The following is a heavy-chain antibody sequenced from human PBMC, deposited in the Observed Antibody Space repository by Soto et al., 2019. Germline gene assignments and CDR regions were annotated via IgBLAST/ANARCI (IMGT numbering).Heavy chain of an antibody. CDR1: GGSFSGYY. D-gene: IGHD3-10*01. Sequence: PSETLSLTCAVYGGSFSGYYWSWIRQPPGKGLEWIGEINHSGSTNYNPSLKSRVTISVDTSKNQFSLKLSSVTAADTAVYYCAPRGGGVRGVISTAFDIWGQGTMVTVSS. CDR2: INHSGST. CDR3: APRGGGVRGVISTAFDI. J-gene: IGHJ3*02. V-gene: IGHV4-34*01.